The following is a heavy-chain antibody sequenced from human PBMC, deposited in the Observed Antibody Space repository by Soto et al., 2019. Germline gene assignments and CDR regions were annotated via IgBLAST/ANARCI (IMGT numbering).Heavy chain of an antibody. V-gene: IGHV3-30*04. D-gene: IGHD5-18*01. CDR3: ARMFGFSYGPANRGMDV. CDR1: GFTLSSYS. CDR2: ISSDGTEK. Sequence: QVQLVESGGGVAQPGRSLRLFGAASGFTLSSYSLHWVRQSPGKGLEWVAAISSDGTEKHYADSVKGRFTISRDNSKNTLSLQLNSLRTEDTAVYYCARMFGFSYGPANRGMDVWGQGTTVTVSS. J-gene: IGHJ6*02.